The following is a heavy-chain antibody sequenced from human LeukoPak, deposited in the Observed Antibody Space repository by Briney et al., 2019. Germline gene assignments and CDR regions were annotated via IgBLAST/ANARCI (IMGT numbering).Heavy chain of an antibody. CDR2: ISSSGSTI. D-gene: IGHD6-13*01. J-gene: IGHJ4*02. CDR3: ARAGEGYSSSWYYFDY. Sequence: GGSLRLSCAASGFTFSSYSMNWVRQAPGKGLEWVSYISSSGSTIYYADSVKGRFNISRDNAKNSLYLQMNSLRAEDTAVYYCARAGEGYSSSWYYFDYWGQGTLVTVSS. CDR1: GFTFSSYS. V-gene: IGHV3-48*04.